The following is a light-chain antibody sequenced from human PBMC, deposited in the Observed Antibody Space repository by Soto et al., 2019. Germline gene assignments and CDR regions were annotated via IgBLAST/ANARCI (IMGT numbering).Light chain of an antibody. CDR3: SSYTGGSTLV. CDR2: EVS. Sequence: ALTQPASVSGSPGQSITISCTGTSSDVGGYKYVSWYQQNPGKAPKVMIYEVSSRPSGVSNRFSGSKSGNTASLTISGLQADDEADYYCSSYTGGSTLVFGNGTKVTVL. V-gene: IGLV2-14*01. CDR1: SSDVGGYKY. J-gene: IGLJ1*01.